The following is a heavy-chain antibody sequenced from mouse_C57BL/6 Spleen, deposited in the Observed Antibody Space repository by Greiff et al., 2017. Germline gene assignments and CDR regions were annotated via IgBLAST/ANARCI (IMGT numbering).Heavy chain of an antibody. CDR1: GYAFSSSW. Sequence: VQLVESGPELVKPGASVKISCKASGYAFSSSWMNWVKQRPGKGLEWIGRIYPGDGDTNYNGKFKGKATLTADKSSSTAYMQLSSLTSEDSAVYFCARGPVTTLYYYAMDYWGQGTSVTVSS. CDR3: ARGPVTTLYYYAMDY. CDR2: IYPGDGDT. V-gene: IGHV1-82*01. J-gene: IGHJ4*01. D-gene: IGHD2-1*01.